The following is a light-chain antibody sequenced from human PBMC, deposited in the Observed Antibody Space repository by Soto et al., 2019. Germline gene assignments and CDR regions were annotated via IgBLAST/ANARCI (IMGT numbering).Light chain of an antibody. V-gene: IGKV3-15*01. Sequence: EIVMTQSPATLSVSPGERATLSCRASQSVSSNLAWYQQKPGQAPRLLIYGASTRATGIPANFSGSGSGTEFTLIISSLQSEDFAVYYCQQYNNWPGWTFGQGTKVEIK. CDR2: GAS. CDR1: QSVSSN. CDR3: QQYNNWPGWT. J-gene: IGKJ1*01.